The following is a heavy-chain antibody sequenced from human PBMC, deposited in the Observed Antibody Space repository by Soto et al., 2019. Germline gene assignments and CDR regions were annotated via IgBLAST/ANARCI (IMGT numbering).Heavy chain of an antibody. D-gene: IGHD1-26*01. CDR2: INHSGST. Sequence: SETLSLTCAVYGGSFSGYYWSWIRQPPGKGLEWIGEINHSGSTNYNPSLKSRVTISVDTSKNQFSLKLSSVTAADTSVYYCARLGYSGSIRGYYYYGMDVRGQGTTVTVSS. V-gene: IGHV4-34*01. J-gene: IGHJ6*02. CDR1: GGSFSGYY. CDR3: ARLGYSGSIRGYYYYGMDV.